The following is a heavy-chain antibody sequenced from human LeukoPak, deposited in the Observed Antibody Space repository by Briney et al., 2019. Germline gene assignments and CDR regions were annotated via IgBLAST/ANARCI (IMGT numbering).Heavy chain of an antibody. CDR2: IRYDGSNK. V-gene: IGHV3-30*02. CDR1: GFTFSSYG. CDR3: AKVSLFPPYYYYMDV. J-gene: IGHJ6*03. D-gene: IGHD3-10*01. Sequence: PGGSLRLPCAASGFTFSSYGMHWVRQAPGKGLEWVAFIRYDGSNKYYADSVKGRFTISRDNSKNTLYLQMNSLRAEDTAVYYCAKVSLFPPYYYYMDVWGKGTTVTVSS.